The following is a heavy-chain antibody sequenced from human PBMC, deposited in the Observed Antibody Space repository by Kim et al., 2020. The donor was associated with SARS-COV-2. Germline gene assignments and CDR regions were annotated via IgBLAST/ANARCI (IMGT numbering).Heavy chain of an antibody. Sequence: TLSLTCTVAGGAISSYYWSWIRQPPGTGLERIGNIYYSGSTNYNTSLKSRVTISVDTSKNQFSLKLSSVTAADTAVYYCARRVNWFDPWGQGTLVTVSS. J-gene: IGHJ5*02. V-gene: IGHV4-59*01. CDR2: IYYSGST. CDR1: GGAISSYY. CDR3: ARRVNWFDP.